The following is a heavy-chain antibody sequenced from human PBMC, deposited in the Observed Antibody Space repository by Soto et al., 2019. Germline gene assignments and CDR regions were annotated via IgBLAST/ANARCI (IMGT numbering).Heavy chain of an antibody. CDR3: TRATYYRYYFDV. CDR1: GGSINNYY. Sequence: SETLSPTCTVSGGSINNYYLSWIRQSPGKGLEWIGYIYYSGTTNYNPSLKSRVTISIDRSENQFSLKVSSVTAADTAVYFCTRATYYRYYFDVWGHGTLVTVSS. J-gene: IGHJ4*01. CDR2: IYYSGTT. D-gene: IGHD3-10*01. V-gene: IGHV4-59*01.